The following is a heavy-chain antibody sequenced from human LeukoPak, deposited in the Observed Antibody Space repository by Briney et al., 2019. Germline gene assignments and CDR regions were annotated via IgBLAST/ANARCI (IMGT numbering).Heavy chain of an antibody. CDR2: ISDSGSTI. V-gene: IGHV3-48*01. Sequence: PGGSLRLSCAASGFTFSSYGMHWVRQVPGKGLEWVSYISDSGSTIYYADSVKDRFTISRDSAQNSLYLQMNSLRAEDTAVYYCARGPPLFDPWGQGTLVTVSS. J-gene: IGHJ5*02. CDR1: GFTFSSYG. CDR3: ARGPPLFDP.